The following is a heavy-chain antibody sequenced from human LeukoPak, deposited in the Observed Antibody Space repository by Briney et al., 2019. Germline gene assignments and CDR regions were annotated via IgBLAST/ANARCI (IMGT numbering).Heavy chain of an antibody. D-gene: IGHD2-8*01. Sequence: PGGSLRLSCAASGITFRNYWMHWFRQAPGKCLMSVSRIDNDGSSTIYADSVKGRFTISRDNAKSAVYLQMNSLRAEDTGVYYCARGGMAHAFDIWGQGTMVTVSS. CDR1: GITFRNYW. V-gene: IGHV3-74*01. CDR3: ARGGMAHAFDI. CDR2: IDNDGSST. J-gene: IGHJ3*02.